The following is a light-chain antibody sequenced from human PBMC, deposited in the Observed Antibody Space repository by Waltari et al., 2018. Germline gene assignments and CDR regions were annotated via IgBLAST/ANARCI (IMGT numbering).Light chain of an antibody. J-gene: IGLJ3*02. CDR3: SSYAGSNNWV. CDR2: EVS. Sequence: QSALTQPPSASGSPGQSVTISRTGTSTDDGGYNYFSWYQQPPGKAPKLMIYEVSKRPSGVPDRFSGSKSGNTASLTVSGLQAEDEADYYCSSYAGSNNWVFGGGTKLTVL. V-gene: IGLV2-8*01. CDR1: STDDGGYNY.